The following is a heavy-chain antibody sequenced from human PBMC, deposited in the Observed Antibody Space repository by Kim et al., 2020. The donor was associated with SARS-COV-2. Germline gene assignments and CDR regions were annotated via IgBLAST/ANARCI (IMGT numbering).Heavy chain of an antibody. D-gene: IGHD6-13*01. CDR3: ASLAAGYGLDV. V-gene: IGHV4-59*01. CDR1: GDSIRYYY. Sequence: SETLSLTCGVSGDSIRYYYWSWIRQPPGKGLEWIGYIYYTGNTNYNPSLKSRVPISVDTSKNQCSLRLNSVTAADTAVYYCASLAAGYGLDVWGQGTTVTGSS. CDR2: IYYTGNT. J-gene: IGHJ6*02.